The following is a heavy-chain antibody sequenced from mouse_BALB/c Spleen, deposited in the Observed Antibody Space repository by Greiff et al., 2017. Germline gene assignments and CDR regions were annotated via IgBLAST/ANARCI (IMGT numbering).Heavy chain of an antibody. D-gene: IGHD3-3*01. V-gene: IGHV1-15*01. CDR2: IDPETGGT. CDR1: GYTFTDYE. CDR3: TGEGGTGY. Sequence: QVQLQQSGAELVRPGASVTLSCKASGYTFTDYEMHWVKQTPVHGLEWIGAIDPETGGTAYNQKFKGKATLTADKSSSTAYMELRSLTSEDSAVYYCTGEGGTGYWGQGTTLTVSS. J-gene: IGHJ2*01.